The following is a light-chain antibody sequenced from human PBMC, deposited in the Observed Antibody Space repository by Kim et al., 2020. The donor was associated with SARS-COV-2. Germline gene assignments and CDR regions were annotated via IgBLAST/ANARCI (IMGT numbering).Light chain of an antibody. CDR2: GAS. CDR3: QQVNTFPFT. J-gene: IGKJ3*01. Sequence: ASVGDRVTITCRATEDIATYLAWYQQKAGKAPKLLIYGASTLQSGVPSSFIGSGSGTDFTLTITSLQPEDLATYYCQQVNTFPFTFGPGTKVDIK. V-gene: IGKV1-12*01. CDR1: EDIATY.